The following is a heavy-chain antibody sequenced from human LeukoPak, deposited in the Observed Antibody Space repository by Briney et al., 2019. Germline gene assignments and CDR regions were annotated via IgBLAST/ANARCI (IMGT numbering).Heavy chain of an antibody. CDR2: IYYSEST. D-gene: IGHD2/OR15-2a*01. CDR1: GYSISSGFY. J-gene: IGHJ4*02. V-gene: IGHV4-38-2*02. Sequence: PSETLSLTCSVSGYSISSGFYWGWIRQPPGKGLEWIGNIYYSESTYYNPSLKSRVTISVDTSKNQFSLKLSSVTAADTAVYYCARGQKNTSFDYWGQGTLVTVSS. CDR3: ARGQKNTSFDY.